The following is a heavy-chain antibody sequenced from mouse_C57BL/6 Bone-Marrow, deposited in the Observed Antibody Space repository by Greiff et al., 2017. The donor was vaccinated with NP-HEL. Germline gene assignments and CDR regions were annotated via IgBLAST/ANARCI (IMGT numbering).Heavy chain of an antibody. V-gene: IGHV7-3*01. J-gene: IGHJ4*01. D-gene: IGHD3-1*01. Sequence: EVKVVESGGGLVQPGGSLSLSCAASGFTFTDYYMSWVRQPPGKALEWLGFIRNKANGYTTEYSASVKGLFTISRDNSQSILYLQMNALRAEDSATYYCASRARGAMDYWGQGTSVTVSS. CDR1: GFTFTDYY. CDR2: IRNKANGYTT. CDR3: ASRARGAMDY.